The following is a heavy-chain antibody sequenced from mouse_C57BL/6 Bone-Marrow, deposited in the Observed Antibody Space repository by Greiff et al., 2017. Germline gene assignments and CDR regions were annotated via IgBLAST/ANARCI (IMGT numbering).Heavy chain of an antibody. CDR1: GYTFTSYG. J-gene: IGHJ3*01. V-gene: IGHV1-74*01. Sequence: QVQLQQPGAELVKPGASVKVSCKASGYTFTSYGMHWVKQMPGQGLEWIGRIHASDSDTNYNQKFKGKATLTVDKSSSTAYMQRSSLTSEDSAVYCCAIGRDSWFAFWGQGTLVTVSA. CDR3: AIGRDSWFAF. CDR2: IHASDSDT.